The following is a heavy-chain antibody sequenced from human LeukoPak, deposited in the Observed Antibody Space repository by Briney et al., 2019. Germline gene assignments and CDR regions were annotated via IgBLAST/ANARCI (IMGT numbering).Heavy chain of an antibody. CDR2: MNHIGST. CDR3: ARNVGVVAAFDYYYMDV. V-gene: IGHV4-34*01. Sequence: SQTLSLTCAVDAGSFSGYYWSWIRHLPGKGLEWVGAMNHIGSTNYKPTLKSRVTISVDTSKNQFSLKLSSVTAADTAMYYRARNVGVVAAFDYYYMDVRGKGTTVTVPS. J-gene: IGHJ6*03. D-gene: IGHD2-15*01. CDR1: AGSFSGYY.